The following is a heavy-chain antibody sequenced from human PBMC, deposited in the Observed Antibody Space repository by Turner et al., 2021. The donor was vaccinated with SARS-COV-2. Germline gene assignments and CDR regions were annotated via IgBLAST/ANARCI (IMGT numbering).Heavy chain of an antibody. D-gene: IGHD6-6*01. Sequence: QVQLLESGGGVVQPGRSLRLSCAAPGFTFSSYGMHWVRQAPGKGLEWVAVISYDGSNKYYADSVKGRFTISRDNSKNTLYLQMNSLRAEDTAVYYCAKLLRQLVSPAGDFDYWGQGTLVTVSS. V-gene: IGHV3-30*18. CDR1: GFTFSSYG. CDR2: ISYDGSNK. CDR3: AKLLRQLVSPAGDFDY. J-gene: IGHJ4*02.